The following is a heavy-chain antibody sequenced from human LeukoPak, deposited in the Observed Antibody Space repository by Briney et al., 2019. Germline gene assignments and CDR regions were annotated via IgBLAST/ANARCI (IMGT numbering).Heavy chain of an antibody. Sequence: GGSLRLSCAASGFTFSSYSMNWVRQAPGKGLEWVSYISSSSSTIYYADSVKGRFTISRDNSKYTLYLQMSSLRAEDTAVYYCAKGGRNHGYFFFDYWGQGTLVTVSS. CDR2: ISSSSSTI. J-gene: IGHJ4*02. V-gene: IGHV3-48*01. CDR1: GFTFSSYS. CDR3: AKGGRNHGYFFFDY. D-gene: IGHD5-18*01.